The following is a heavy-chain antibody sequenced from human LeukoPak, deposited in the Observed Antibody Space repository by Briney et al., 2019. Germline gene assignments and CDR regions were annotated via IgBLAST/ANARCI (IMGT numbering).Heavy chain of an antibody. CDR2: IYYSGST. J-gene: IGHJ5*02. D-gene: IGHD3-22*01. Sequence: SQTLSLTCTVSGGSISSGGYYWSWIRQHPGKGLEWIGYIYYSGSTYYNPSLKSRVTISVDTSKNQFSLKLSSVTAADTAVYYCAILTDYYDSGGYGWFDPWGQGTLVTVSS. CDR3: AILTDYYDSGGYGWFDP. V-gene: IGHV4-31*03. CDR1: GGSISSGGYY.